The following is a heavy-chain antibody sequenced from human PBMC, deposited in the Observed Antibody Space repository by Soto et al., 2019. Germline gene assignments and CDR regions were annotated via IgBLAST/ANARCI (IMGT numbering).Heavy chain of an antibody. CDR1: GGTFSSHG. CDR3: ASGRAFRMTTSFRFFYCGLDV. J-gene: IGHJ6*02. V-gene: IGHV1-69*01. CDR2: TIPSFDRS. Sequence: QVQLVQSGAEVKKPGSSVKVSCQTSGGTFSSHGISWLRQAPGQRLEWLGGTIPSFDRSDYAQNFQGRVTITADESTSTVYMELRSLRSEDTAVYYCASGRAFRMTTSFRFFYCGLDVWGQGTTVTVSS. D-gene: IGHD1-1*01.